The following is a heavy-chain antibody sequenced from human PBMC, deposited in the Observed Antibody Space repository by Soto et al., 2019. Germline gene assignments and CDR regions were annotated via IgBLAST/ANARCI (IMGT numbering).Heavy chain of an antibody. V-gene: IGHV3-48*01. D-gene: IGHD3-22*01. J-gene: IGHJ4*02. CDR3: ARDDYPYYDDSSGYHFDY. CDR1: GFTFSTYN. CDR2: ISDSSSTI. Sequence: GGSLRLSYAASGFTFSTYNMNWVRQAPGKGLEWVSYISDSSSTIHYADSVKGRFTISRDNAKNSLYLQMNSLRAEDTAVYYCARDDYPYYDDSSGYHFDYWGQGALVTVSS.